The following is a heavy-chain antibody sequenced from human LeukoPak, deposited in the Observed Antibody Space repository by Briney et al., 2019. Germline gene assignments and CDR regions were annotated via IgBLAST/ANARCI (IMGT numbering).Heavy chain of an antibody. CDR1: GFSLSRYE. V-gene: IGHV3-48*03. J-gene: IGHJ3*02. D-gene: IGHD2-15*01. CDR2: ISSGGARI. CDR3: ARAVYSGGMRGAFDI. Sequence: GGSLRLSCAASGFSLSRYEMNWVRQAPGKGLEWVSYISSGGARIDYAPSLKGRFTSSRDNAKNSLYLQMNSLRAEDTAVYYCARAVYSGGMRGAFDIWGQGTLVTVSS.